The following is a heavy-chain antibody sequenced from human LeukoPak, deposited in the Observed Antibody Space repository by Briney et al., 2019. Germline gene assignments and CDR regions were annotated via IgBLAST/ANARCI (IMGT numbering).Heavy chain of an antibody. D-gene: IGHD3-10*01. CDR2: IYSSGST. Sequence: PSETLSLTCTVSGGSISSGSYYWSWIRQPAGKGLEWIGRIYSSGSTNYNPSLKSRATISLDTSKNQFSLKLSSVTAADTAVYYCARDRGITMVRGVIRTPGTEFMGGFDPWGQGTLATVSS. CDR3: ARDRGITMVRGVIRTPGTEFMGGFDP. CDR1: GGSISSGSYY. V-gene: IGHV4-61*02. J-gene: IGHJ5*02.